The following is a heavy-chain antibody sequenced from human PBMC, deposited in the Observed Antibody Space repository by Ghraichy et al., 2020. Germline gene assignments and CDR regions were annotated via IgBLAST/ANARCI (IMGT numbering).Heavy chain of an antibody. J-gene: IGHJ6*03. D-gene: IGHD3-3*01. CDR2: ISSGSYAL. Sequence: GGSLRLSCEASGFIFSDYSMNWVRQAPGKGLEWISYISSGSYALYYADSVKGRFTISRDNAKNSVYLQMSSLRAEDTAMYYCARGTGDFLYYYKMDVWGKGATVTVSS. CDR3: ARGTGDFLYYYKMDV. V-gene: IGHV3-48*04. CDR1: GFIFSDYS.